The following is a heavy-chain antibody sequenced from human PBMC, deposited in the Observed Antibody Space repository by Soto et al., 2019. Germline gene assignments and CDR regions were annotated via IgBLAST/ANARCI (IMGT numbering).Heavy chain of an antibody. Sequence: SETLSLTCAVYGGSFSGYYWSWIRQPPGKGLEWIGEINHSGSTNYNPSLKSRVTISVDTSKNQFSLKLSSVTAADTAVYCCARGPLHCTNGVCSSWFDPWGQGTLVTVSS. D-gene: IGHD2-8*01. V-gene: IGHV4-34*01. CDR3: ARGPLHCTNGVCSSWFDP. J-gene: IGHJ5*02. CDR1: GGSFSGYY. CDR2: INHSGST.